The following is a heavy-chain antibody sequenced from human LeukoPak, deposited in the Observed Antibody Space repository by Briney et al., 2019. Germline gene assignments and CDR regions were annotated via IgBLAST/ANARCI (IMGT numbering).Heavy chain of an antibody. J-gene: IGHJ4*02. CDR1: GYTFTGYY. D-gene: IGHD3-22*01. CDR2: INPNSGGT. V-gene: IGHV1-2*02. Sequence: ASVKVSCKASGYTFTGYYMHWVRQAPGQGLEWMGWINPNSGGTNYAQKFQGRVTMTRDTSISTAYMELSRLRSDDTAVCYCARDQRRSYYDSSGYLPDYRGQGTLVTVSS. CDR3: ARDQRRSYYDSSGYLPDY.